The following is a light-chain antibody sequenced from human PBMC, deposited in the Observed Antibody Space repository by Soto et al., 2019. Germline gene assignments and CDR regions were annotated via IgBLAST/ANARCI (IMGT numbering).Light chain of an antibody. J-gene: IGLJ2*01. Sequence: QLVVTQSPSASASLGASVKLTCTLSGGPNSYAIAWHQQQPEKGPRYLMKVQGDGSHSKGDGIPDRFSGSSSGAERYLTISSLQSEDEADYYCQTWGTGIVVFGGGTKVTVL. CDR2: VQGDGSH. CDR3: QTWGTGIVV. CDR1: GGPNSYA. V-gene: IGLV4-69*01.